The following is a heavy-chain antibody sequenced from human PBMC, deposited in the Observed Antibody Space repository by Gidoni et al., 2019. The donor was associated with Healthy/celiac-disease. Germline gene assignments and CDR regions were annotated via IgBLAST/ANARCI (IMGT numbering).Heavy chain of an antibody. J-gene: IGHJ4*02. V-gene: IGHV1-2*02. CDR3: ARDGAAELYISFDY. CDR1: GYTFTGYY. D-gene: IGHD1-7*01. CDR2: INPNSGGT. Sequence: QVQLVQSGAEVKKPGASVKVSCKASGYTFTGYYMHWVRQAPGQGLEWMGWINPNSGGTNYEQKFQGRVTMTRDTSISTAYMELSRLRSDDTAVYYCARDGAAELYISFDYWGQGTLVTVSS.